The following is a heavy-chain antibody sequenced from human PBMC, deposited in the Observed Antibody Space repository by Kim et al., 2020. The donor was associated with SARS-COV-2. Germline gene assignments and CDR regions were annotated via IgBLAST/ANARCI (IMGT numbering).Heavy chain of an antibody. CDR3: ARDYPEAKYGDYYYYGMDV. D-gene: IGHD4-17*01. CDR2: ISYDGSNK. J-gene: IGHJ6*02. Sequence: GGSLRLSCAASGFTFSSYAMHWVRQAPGKGLEWVAVISYDGSNKYYADSVKGRFTISRDNSKNTLYLQMNSLRAEDTAVYYCARDYPEAKYGDYYYYGMDVWGQGTTVTVSS. V-gene: IGHV3-30-3*01. CDR1: GFTFSSYA.